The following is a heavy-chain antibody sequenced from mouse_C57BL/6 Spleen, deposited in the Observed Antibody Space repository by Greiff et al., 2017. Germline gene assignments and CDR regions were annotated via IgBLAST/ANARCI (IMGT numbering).Heavy chain of an antibody. Sequence: EVKLMESGEGLVKPGGSLKLSCAASGFTFSSYAMSWVRQTPEKRLEWVAYISSGGDYIYYADTVKGRFTISRDNARNTLYLQMSSLKSEDTAMYYCTRDADLGYGSRYFDYWGQGTTLTVSS. CDR1: GFTFSSYA. D-gene: IGHD1-1*01. CDR2: ISSGGDYI. V-gene: IGHV5-9-1*02. J-gene: IGHJ2*01. CDR3: TRDADLGYGSRYFDY.